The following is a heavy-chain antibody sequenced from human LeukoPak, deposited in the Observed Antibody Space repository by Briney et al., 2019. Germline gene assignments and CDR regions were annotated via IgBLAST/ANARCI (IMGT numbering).Heavy chain of an antibody. CDR2: IYSGGIT. CDR3: ARGTYYDILTGYGPFDY. V-gene: IGHV3-66*01. D-gene: IGHD3-9*01. CDR1: GFTVSSNY. Sequence: GGSLRLSCAASGFTVSSNYMSWVRQAPGKGLEWVSVIYSGGITYYADSVKGRFTISRDNSKNTLYLQMNSLRAEDTAVYYCARGTYYDILTGYGPFDYWGQGTLVTVSS. J-gene: IGHJ4*02.